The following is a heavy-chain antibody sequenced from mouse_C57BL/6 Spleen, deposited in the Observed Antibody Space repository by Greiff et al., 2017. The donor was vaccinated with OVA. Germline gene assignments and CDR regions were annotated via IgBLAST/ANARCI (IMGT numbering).Heavy chain of an antibody. V-gene: IGHV5-12*01. CDR2: ISNGGGST. Sequence: LQQSGGGLVQPGGSLKLSCAASGFTFSDYYMYWVRQTPEKRLEWVAYISNGGGSTYYPDTVKGRFTISRDNAKNTLYLQMSRLKSEDTAMYYCARRAMDYWGQGTSVTVSS. CDR1: GFTFSDYY. J-gene: IGHJ4*01. CDR3: ARRAMDY.